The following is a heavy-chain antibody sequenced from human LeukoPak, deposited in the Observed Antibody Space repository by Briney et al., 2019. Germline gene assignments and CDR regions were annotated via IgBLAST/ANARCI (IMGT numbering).Heavy chain of an antibody. V-gene: IGHV3-23*01. CDR2: ISGGGGST. Sequence: GGSLRLSCAASGFTFSSYAMSWVRQAPGKGLEWVSAISGGGGSTYYADSVKGRFTISRDNSKNTLYLQMNSLRAEDTAVYYCATPGGYQLLSWFDPWGQGTLVTVSS. CDR3: ATPGGYQLLSWFDP. CDR1: GFTFSSYA. D-gene: IGHD2-2*01. J-gene: IGHJ5*02.